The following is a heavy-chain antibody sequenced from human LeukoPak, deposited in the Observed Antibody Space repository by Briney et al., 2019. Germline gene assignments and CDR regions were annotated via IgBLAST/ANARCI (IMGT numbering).Heavy chain of an antibody. CDR3: ATRPISGYDSSGYFY. D-gene: IGHD3-22*01. V-gene: IGHV4-39*01. Sequence: KPSETLSLTCTVSGGSISSSSYYWGWIRQPPGKGLEWIGSIYYSGSTYYNPSLKSRVTISGDTSKNQFSLKLSSVTAADTAVYYCATRPISGYDSSGYFYWGQGTLVTVSS. J-gene: IGHJ4*02. CDR1: GGSISSSSYY. CDR2: IYYSGST.